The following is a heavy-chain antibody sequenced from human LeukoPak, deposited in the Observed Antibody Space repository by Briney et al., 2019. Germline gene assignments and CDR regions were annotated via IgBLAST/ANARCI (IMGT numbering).Heavy chain of an antibody. CDR2: IHTSGST. J-gene: IGHJ4*02. CDR3: ARRYISSGWSFDY. D-gene: IGHD6-19*01. Sequence: SETLSLTCTVSGGSISNYHWSWIRQPAGKGLEWIGQIHTSGSTNYNPPLKSRVSMSIDTTEDQVSLTIRSVTAADTAFYYCARRYISSGWSFDYWGQGPLVTVSS. V-gene: IGHV4-4*07. CDR1: GGSISNYH.